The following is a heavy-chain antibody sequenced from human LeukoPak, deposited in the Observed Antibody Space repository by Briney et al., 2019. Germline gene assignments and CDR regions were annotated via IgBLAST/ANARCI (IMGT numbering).Heavy chain of an antibody. J-gene: IGHJ4*02. D-gene: IGHD1-26*01. Sequence: GGSLRLSCAASGLAFSTNSMSWVRQAPGKGLEWVANIKGDGSKQYYVDSVKGRFTISRDNAKNSLYLQMYSLTAEDTAVCYCARDRGEWELSAWYFDYWGQGTLVTVSS. V-gene: IGHV3-7*01. CDR3: ARDRGEWELSAWYFDY. CDR2: IKGDGSKQ. CDR1: GLAFSTNS.